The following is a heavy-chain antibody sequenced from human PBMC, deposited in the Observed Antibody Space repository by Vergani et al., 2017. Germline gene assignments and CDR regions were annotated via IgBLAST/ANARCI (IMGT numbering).Heavy chain of an antibody. CDR3: ARFIRVATTATNDDAFDI. CDR2: ISYDGSNK. Sequence: QVQLVESGGGVVQPGRSLRLSCAASGFTFSSYGMHWVRQAPGKGLEWVAVISYDGSNKYYADSVKGRFTISRDNSKNTLYLQMNSLRDEDTAVYYCARFIRVATTATNDDAFDIWGQGTMVTVSS. J-gene: IGHJ3*02. V-gene: IGHV3-30*03. CDR1: GFTFSSYG. D-gene: IGHD5-12*01.